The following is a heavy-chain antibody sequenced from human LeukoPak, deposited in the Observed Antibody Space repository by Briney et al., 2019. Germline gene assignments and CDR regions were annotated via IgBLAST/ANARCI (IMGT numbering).Heavy chain of an antibody. D-gene: IGHD1-26*01. J-gene: IGHJ4*02. Sequence: GASVKVSCKASGGTFSSYAISWVRQAPGQGLEWMGRIIPIFGIANYAQKFQGRVTITADKSTSTAYMELSSLRSEDTAVYYCARVRWNSGSYQFDYWGQGTLVTVSS. CDR2: IIPIFGIA. CDR1: GGTFSSYA. CDR3: ARVRWNSGSYQFDY. V-gene: IGHV1-69*04.